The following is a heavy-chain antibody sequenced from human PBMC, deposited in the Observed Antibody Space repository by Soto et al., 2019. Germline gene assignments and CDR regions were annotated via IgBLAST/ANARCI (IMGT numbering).Heavy chain of an antibody. V-gene: IGHV4-30-4*01. Sequence: SETLSLTCTVSGGSISSGDYYWSWIRQPPGKGLEWIGYIYYSGSTYYNPSLKSRVTISVDASKNQFSLKLSSVTAADTAVYYCARSVATTILPYFDYWGQGTLVTRLL. D-gene: IGHD5-12*01. CDR1: GGSISSGDYY. J-gene: IGHJ4*02. CDR2: IYYSGST. CDR3: ARSVATTILPYFDY.